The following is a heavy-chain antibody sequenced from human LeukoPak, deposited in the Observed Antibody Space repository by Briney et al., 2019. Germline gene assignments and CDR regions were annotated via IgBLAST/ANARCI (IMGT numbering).Heavy chain of an antibody. J-gene: IGHJ4*02. CDR2: ISSSGDT. CDR1: GFTVSSNY. D-gene: IGHD1-26*01. CDR3: AKDAVGGTAYYFDC. V-gene: IGHV3-53*01. Sequence: GGSLRLSCAASGFTVSSNYMSWVRQAPGKGLEWLSAISSSGDTYYADSVRGRFTISRDNSKNTLYLQMNSLRAEDTAVYYCAKDAVGGTAYYFDCWGQGTLVSVSS.